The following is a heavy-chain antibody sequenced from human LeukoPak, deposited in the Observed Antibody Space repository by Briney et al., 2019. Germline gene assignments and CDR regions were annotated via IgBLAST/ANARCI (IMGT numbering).Heavy chain of an antibody. Sequence: PSETLSFTCTVSGGSISSGGDYWTWIRQHPGEGLEWIGHIFYTGSTYYNPSLKSRITISIDTSKNQFSLKLNSVTAADTAVYYCARDDTSLYGLDVWGQGTTVTVSS. V-gene: IGHV4-31*03. CDR1: GGSISSGGDY. J-gene: IGHJ6*02. CDR3: ARDDTSLYGLDV. CDR2: IFYTGST.